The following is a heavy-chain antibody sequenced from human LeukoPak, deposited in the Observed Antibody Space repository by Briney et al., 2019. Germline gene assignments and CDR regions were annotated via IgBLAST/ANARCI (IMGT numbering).Heavy chain of an antibody. D-gene: IGHD6-19*01. Sequence: ASVKVSCKASGYTFTGYYMHWVRQAPGQGLKWMGRINPNSGGTNYAQKFQGRVTMTRDTSISTAYMELSRLRSDDTAVYYCARVRTEQWLARGLVGYWGQGTLVTVSS. CDR3: ARVRTEQWLARGLVGY. V-gene: IGHV1-2*06. J-gene: IGHJ4*02. CDR2: INPNSGGT. CDR1: GYTFTGYY.